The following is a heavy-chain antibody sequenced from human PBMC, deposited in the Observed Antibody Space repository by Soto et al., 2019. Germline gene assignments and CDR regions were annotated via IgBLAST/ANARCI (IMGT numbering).Heavy chain of an antibody. Sequence: ASVKVSCKASGGTFSSYAISWVRQAPGQGLEWMGGIIPIFGTASYAQKFQGRVTITADESTSTAYMELSSLRSEDTAVYYCARGTIAAAGTQVYYYYYGMDVWGQGTTVTVSS. CDR1: GGTFSSYA. D-gene: IGHD6-13*01. CDR3: ARGTIAAAGTQVYYYYYGMDV. J-gene: IGHJ6*02. V-gene: IGHV1-69*13. CDR2: IIPIFGTA.